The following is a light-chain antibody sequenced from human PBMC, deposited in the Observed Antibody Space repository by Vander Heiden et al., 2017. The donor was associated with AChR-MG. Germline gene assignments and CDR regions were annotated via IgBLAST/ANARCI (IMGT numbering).Light chain of an antibody. Sequence: ETVLTQSPGTLSSSSGATATISCRARQSVSGSYLAWYQQKPSQAPGLLIYGASSRATGIPDRFSGSGSGTDLTLTISRREPEDVAVYYCQRYGSSRTWTFGQGTKVEIK. V-gene: IGKV3-20*01. CDR3: QRYGSSRTWT. CDR1: QSVSGSY. J-gene: IGKJ1*01. CDR2: GAS.